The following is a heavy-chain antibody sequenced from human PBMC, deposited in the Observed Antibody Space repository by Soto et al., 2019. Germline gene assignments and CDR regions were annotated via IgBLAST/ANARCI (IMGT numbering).Heavy chain of an antibody. J-gene: IGHJ6*02. CDR1: GGSISSGGYY. Sequence: LALTCTVSGGSISSGGYYWSWIRQHPGKGLEWIGYIYYSGSTYYNPSLKSRVTISVDTSKNQFSLKLSSVTAADTAVYYCARHPYYYGSGGYYNRKGYYGMDVWGQATTVTVSS. CDR2: IYYSGST. CDR3: ARHPYYYGSGGYYNRKGYYGMDV. D-gene: IGHD3-10*01. V-gene: IGHV4-31*03.